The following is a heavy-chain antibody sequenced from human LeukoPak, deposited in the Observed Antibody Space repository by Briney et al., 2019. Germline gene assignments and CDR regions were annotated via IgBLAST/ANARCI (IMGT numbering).Heavy chain of an antibody. CDR1: GGTFSSYA. D-gene: IGHD6-19*01. V-gene: IGHV1-69*04. CDR3: ARGTSGWNTFDY. CDR2: IIPILGIA. Sequence: GASVKVSCKASGGTFSSYAINWVRQAPGQGLEWMGRIIPILGIANYAKKFKGRVTITADKSTSTAYMELSSLSAEYTAVYYCARGTSGWNTFDYWGQGPLVPVSS. J-gene: IGHJ4*02.